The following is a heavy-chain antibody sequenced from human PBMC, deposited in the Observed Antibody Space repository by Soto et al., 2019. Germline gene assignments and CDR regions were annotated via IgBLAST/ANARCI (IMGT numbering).Heavy chain of an antibody. J-gene: IGHJ5*01. Sequence: PWETLSLTCTVSGGSISSGGYYWSWIRQHPGKGVEWIGYIYYRGTTYYTPSLKSRVTVSVDASKNAFSLKLSSVAGVEMGVYYCARDNGGSGFRRFDPWGQGTLVNVSS. V-gene: IGHV4-31*03. CDR2: IYYRGTT. CDR1: GGSISSGGYY. D-gene: IGHD6-25*01. CDR3: ARDNGGSGFRRFDP.